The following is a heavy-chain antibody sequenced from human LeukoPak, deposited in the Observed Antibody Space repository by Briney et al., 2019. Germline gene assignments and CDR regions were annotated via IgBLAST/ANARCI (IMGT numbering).Heavy chain of an antibody. Sequence: PGGSLRLSCAASGFTISSYAMSWVRQAPGKGLEWVSAISGSGGSTYYADSVKGRFTISRDNSKNTLYLQMNSLRAEDTAVYYCAKDLYYYDSSGYYYQGNWGQGTLVTVSS. D-gene: IGHD3-22*01. CDR3: AKDLYYYDSSGYYYQGN. V-gene: IGHV3-23*01. CDR2: ISGSGGST. CDR1: GFTISSYA. J-gene: IGHJ4*02.